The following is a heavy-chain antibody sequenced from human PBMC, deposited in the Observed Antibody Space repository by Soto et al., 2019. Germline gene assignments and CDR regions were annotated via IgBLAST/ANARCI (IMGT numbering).Heavy chain of an antibody. CDR1: GGSFSGYY. Sequence: SETLSLTCAVYGGSFSGYYWTWIRQPPGKGLEWIGEINHSGTINFNPSLKSRLTISLDTSKKHFSRKLSSVPDADTAAYYCARADRTLVTSYRLGAWGQGTTSTVSS. J-gene: IGHJ6*02. CDR3: ARADRTLVTSYRLGA. D-gene: IGHD2-21*02. CDR2: INHSGTI. V-gene: IGHV4-34*01.